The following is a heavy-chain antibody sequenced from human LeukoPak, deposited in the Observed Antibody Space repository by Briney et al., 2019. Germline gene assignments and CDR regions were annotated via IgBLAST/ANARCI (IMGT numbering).Heavy chain of an antibody. J-gene: IGHJ6*02. Sequence: PGRSLRLSCAASGFTFSSYAMHWVRQAPGKGLEWVAVISYDGSNKYYADSVKGRFTISRDNAKNSLYLQMNSLRAEDTAVYYCARASGSLTGYYGMDVWGQGTTVTVSS. V-gene: IGHV3-30-3*01. D-gene: IGHD3-10*01. CDR3: ARASGSLTGYYGMDV. CDR2: ISYDGSNK. CDR1: GFTFSSYA.